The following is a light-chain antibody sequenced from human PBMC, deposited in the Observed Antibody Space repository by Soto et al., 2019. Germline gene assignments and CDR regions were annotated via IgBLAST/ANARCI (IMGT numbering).Light chain of an antibody. CDR2: ENN. J-gene: IGLJ2*01. CDR1: TANIGSNY. Sequence: QPVLTQPPSVSAAPGQKVTISCSGTTANIGSNYVSWYLQIPGTAPQLLIYENNKRPSGIPDRFSGSKSGTSATLDITGLQTGDEADYYCGTWDSNLRVGVFGGGTKLTVL. V-gene: IGLV1-51*01. CDR3: GTWDSNLRVGV.